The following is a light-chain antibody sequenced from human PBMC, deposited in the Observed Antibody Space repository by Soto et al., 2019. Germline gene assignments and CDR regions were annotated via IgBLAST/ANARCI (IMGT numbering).Light chain of an antibody. V-gene: IGLV2-23*01. CDR1: SSDVGSYNL. CDR2: EGS. J-gene: IGLJ1*01. CDR3: CSYAGSSTPYV. Sequence: HSVLTQPASWSGFPGRSITISCTGTSSDVGSYNLVSWYQQHPGKAPKLMIYEGSKRPSGVSNRFSGSKSGNTASLTISGLQAEDEADYYCCSYAGSSTPYVFGTGTKVTVL.